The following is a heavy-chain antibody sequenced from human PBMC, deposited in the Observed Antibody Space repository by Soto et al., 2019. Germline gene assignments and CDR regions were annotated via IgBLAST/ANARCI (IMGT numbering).Heavy chain of an antibody. CDR1: GFTFSSYA. CDR2: ISGSGGST. CDR3: AREGESITIFGVVIIPGYFDY. V-gene: IGHV3-23*01. J-gene: IGHJ4*02. Sequence: GGSLRLSCAASGFTFSSYAMSWVRQAPGKGLEWVSAISGSGGSTYYADSVKGRFTISRDNSKNTLYLQMNSLGAEDTAVYYCAREGESITIFGVVIIPGYFDYWGQGTLVTVSS. D-gene: IGHD3-3*01.